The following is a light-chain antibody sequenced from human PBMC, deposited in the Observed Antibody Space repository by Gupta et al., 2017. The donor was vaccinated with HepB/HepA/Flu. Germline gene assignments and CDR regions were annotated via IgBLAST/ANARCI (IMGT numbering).Light chain of an antibody. Sequence: IQMTQSPSSLSASLGDRVTITCRASQSIITYLHWYQQKPGKAPRLLIYAGSGLQSGVPSSFSGSGSGKEFTLTISSLQPEDFATYYYQQSYSSFTFGQGTKVEIK. CDR2: AGS. CDR1: QSIITY. J-gene: IGKJ1*01. V-gene: IGKV1-39*01. CDR3: QQSYSSFT.